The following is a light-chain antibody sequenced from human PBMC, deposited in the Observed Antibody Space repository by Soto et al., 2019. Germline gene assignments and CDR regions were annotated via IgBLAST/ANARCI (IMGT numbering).Light chain of an antibody. J-gene: IGLJ1*01. V-gene: IGLV1-44*01. CDR2: SNN. CDR1: RSNIGSNP. Sequence: QSVLTQPPSASGTPGQRVTISCSGSRSNIGSNPVNWYQQLPGTAPKLLIDSNNQRPSGVPDRFSGSRSGTSAPLAISGLQSEDEADYYCAAWDDSLYGRVFGTGTKVT. CDR3: AAWDDSLYGRV.